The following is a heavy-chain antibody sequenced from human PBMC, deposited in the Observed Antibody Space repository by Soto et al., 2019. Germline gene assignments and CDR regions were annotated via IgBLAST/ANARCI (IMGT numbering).Heavy chain of an antibody. V-gene: IGHV1-69*13. CDR3: ARDRLAYCGGDCYLFDY. Sequence: SVKVSCKASGGTFSSYAISWVRQAPGQVLEWMGGIIPIFGTANYAQKFQGRVTITADESTSTAYMELSSLRSEDTAVYYCARDRLAYCGGDCYLFDYWGQGTLVTVSS. D-gene: IGHD2-21*02. J-gene: IGHJ4*02. CDR2: IIPIFGTA. CDR1: GGTFSSYA.